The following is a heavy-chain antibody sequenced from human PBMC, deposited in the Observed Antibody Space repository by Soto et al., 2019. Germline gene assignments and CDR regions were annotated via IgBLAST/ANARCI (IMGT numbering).Heavy chain of an antibody. Sequence: GGSLRLSCASSGFTFSSYAMIWVRQAPGKGLEWVSAISGSGGSTYYADSVKGRFTISRDNSKDTLYLQMNSLRAEDTAVYYCAKAGFLWFGELYYYYYYMDVWGKGATVTVSS. CDR3: AKAGFLWFGELYYYYYYMDV. CDR2: ISGSGGST. V-gene: IGHV3-23*01. CDR1: GFTFSSYA. D-gene: IGHD3-10*01. J-gene: IGHJ6*03.